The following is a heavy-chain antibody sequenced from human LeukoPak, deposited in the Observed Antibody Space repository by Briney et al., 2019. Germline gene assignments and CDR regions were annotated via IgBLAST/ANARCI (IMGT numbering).Heavy chain of an antibody. CDR1: GGSFSGYY. D-gene: IGHD2-15*01. V-gene: IGHV4-34*01. Sequence: SETLSLTCAVYGGSFSGYYWSWIRQPPGKGLEWIGEINHSGSTNYNPSLKSRVTISVDTSKNQFSLELSSVTAADTAAYYCARSAVAAPYYYYYYMDVWGKGTTVTVSS. J-gene: IGHJ6*03. CDR2: INHSGST. CDR3: ARSAVAAPYYYYYYMDV.